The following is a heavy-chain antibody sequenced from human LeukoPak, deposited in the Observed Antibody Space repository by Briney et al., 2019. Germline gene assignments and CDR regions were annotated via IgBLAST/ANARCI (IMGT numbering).Heavy chain of an antibody. D-gene: IGHD3-16*01. J-gene: IGHJ4*02. CDR3: ATDPYGGIDY. CDR1: GGSISSYY. Sequence: SETLSLTCTVSGGSISSYYWSWIRQPPGKGLEWIGYIYYSGSTNYNPSLKSRVTISVDTSKNQFSLKLSSVTAADTAAYYCATDPYGGIDYWGQGTLVTVSS. CDR2: IYYSGST. V-gene: IGHV4-59*01.